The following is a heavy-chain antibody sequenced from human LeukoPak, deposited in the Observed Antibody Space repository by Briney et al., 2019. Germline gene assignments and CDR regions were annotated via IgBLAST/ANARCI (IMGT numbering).Heavy chain of an antibody. Sequence: QTLSLTWAITGDSLSSNIAGWDWLKHSPTPGLEWLGRTLYRSKQYHYYAVCSKGRIIINADTPTNQSSVQLNSVTPDDTVLYYCTREREVGFKLDCWGRGILVTVSS. CDR3: TREREVGFKLDC. J-gene: IGHJ4*02. D-gene: IGHD5-24*01. CDR1: GDSLSSNIAG. V-gene: IGHV6-1*01. CDR2: TLYRSKQYH.